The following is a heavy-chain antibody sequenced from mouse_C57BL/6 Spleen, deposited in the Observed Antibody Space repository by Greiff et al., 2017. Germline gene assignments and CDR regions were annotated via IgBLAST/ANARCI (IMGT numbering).Heavy chain of an antibody. D-gene: IGHD2-4*01. CDR2: IHPNSGST. J-gene: IGHJ4*01. CDR3: ARLGDYDYAMDY. Sequence: QVQLQQPGAELVKPGASVKLSCKASGYTFTSYWMHWVKQRPGQGLEWIGMIHPNSGSTNYNEKFKSKATLTVDKSSSTSDMQLSSLTSEDSAVYYCARLGDYDYAMDYWGQGTSVTVSS. V-gene: IGHV1-64*01. CDR1: GYTFTSYW.